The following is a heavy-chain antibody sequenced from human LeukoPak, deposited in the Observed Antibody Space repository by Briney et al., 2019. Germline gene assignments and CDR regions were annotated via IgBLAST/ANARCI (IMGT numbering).Heavy chain of an antibody. D-gene: IGHD2-8*01. CDR1: GFTFSSYA. Sequence: PGGSLRLSCAASGFTFSSYAMSWVRQAPGKGLEWVSAISGSGRSTYYADSVKGRFTISRDNPKNTLYLQMNSLRAEDTAVYYCAKAESLMVYAIYDYYYYMDVWGKGTTVTVSS. V-gene: IGHV3-23*01. CDR2: ISGSGRST. J-gene: IGHJ6*03. CDR3: AKAESLMVYAIYDYYYYMDV.